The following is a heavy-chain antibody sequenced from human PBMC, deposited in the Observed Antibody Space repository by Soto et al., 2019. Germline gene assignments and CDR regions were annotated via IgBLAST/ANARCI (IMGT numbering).Heavy chain of an antibody. Sequence: GGSLRLSCSVSGFTFSSYAVHWVRQAPGTGLEYVSAISSNGGSTYYADSVQGRFTISRDNSKNTLYLQMSSLRAEDTAVYYCVKALTYYDFWSGPWGGSAFDIWGQGTMVTVSS. D-gene: IGHD3-3*01. CDR3: VKALTYYDFWSGPWGGSAFDI. CDR2: ISSNGGST. J-gene: IGHJ3*02. CDR1: GFTFSSYA. V-gene: IGHV3-64D*06.